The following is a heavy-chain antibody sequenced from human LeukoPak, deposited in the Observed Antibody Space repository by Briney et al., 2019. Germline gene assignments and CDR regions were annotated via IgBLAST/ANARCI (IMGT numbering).Heavy chain of an antibody. D-gene: IGHD3-22*01. CDR3: ARTSYYYDTSGYNWYFAL. J-gene: IGHJ2*01. V-gene: IGHV4-59*08. Sequence: SETLSLTCTVSGGSISDYYWSWIRPPPGKGLEWIGYIYYSGTTKYNPSLKSRVTLSVDTSKNQFSLNLSSVTAADTAVYYCARTSYYYDTSGYNWYFALWGHGTLVTVSS. CDR1: GGSISDYY. CDR2: IYYSGTT.